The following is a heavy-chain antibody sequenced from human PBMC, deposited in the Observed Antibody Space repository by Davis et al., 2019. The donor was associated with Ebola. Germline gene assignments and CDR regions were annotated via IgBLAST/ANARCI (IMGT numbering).Heavy chain of an antibody. CDR3: ARDLLEVEWLSYWFDP. CDR1: GGTFSSYG. Sequence: SCKASGGTFSSYGMHWVRQAPGKGLEWVAVIWYDGSNKYYADSVKGRFTISRDNSKNTLYLQMNSLRAEDTAVYYCARDLLEVEWLSYWFDPWGQGPRSPSPQ. V-gene: IGHV3-33*01. D-gene: IGHD3-3*01. J-gene: IGHJ5*02. CDR2: IWYDGSNK.